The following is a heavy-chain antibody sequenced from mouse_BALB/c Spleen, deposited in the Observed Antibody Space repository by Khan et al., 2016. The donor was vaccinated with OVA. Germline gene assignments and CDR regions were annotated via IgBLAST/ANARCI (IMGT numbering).Heavy chain of an antibody. Sequence: VQLQQSGPELVKPGASVKMSCTASGYTFTSSVIHWVRQKSGQGLDWIGYIYPFNDGTKYNEKFEGKATLTSDKSSSTAYMELSSLTAEDSVVSYWSRTDSYYVYFDSWGQGTTLTVSS. CDR1: GYTFTSSV. CDR2: IYPFNDGT. V-gene: IGHV1S136*01. J-gene: IGHJ2*01. CDR3: SRTDSYYVYFDS. D-gene: IGHD2-12*01.